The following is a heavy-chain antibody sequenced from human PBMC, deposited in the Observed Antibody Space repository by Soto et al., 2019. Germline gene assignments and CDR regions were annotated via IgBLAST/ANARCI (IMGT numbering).Heavy chain of an antibody. CDR1: GYTFTGYY. V-gene: IGHV1-2*04. D-gene: IGHD6-13*01. J-gene: IGHJ6*02. CDR2: INPNSGGT. CDR3: ASSGGGSSWPNGMDV. Sequence: QVQLVQSGAEVKKPGASVKVSCKASGYTFTGYYMHWVRQAPGQGLEWMGWINPNSGGTSYARKFQGWVTMTRDTSISTAYMELSRLRSDDTAVYYCASSGGGSSWPNGMDVWGQGTTVTVSS.